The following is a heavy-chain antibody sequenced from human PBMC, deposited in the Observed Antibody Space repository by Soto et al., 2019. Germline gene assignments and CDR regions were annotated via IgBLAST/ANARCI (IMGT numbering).Heavy chain of an antibody. D-gene: IGHD2-21*02. V-gene: IGHV1-2*02. CDR3: ARQKGVVTAPYYYYGMDV. Sequence: ASVKVSCKASGYTFTGYYMHWVRQAPGQGLEWMGWINPNSGGTNYAQKFQGRVTMTRDTSISTAYMELSRLRSDDTAVYYCARQKGVVTAPYYYYGMDVWGQGTTVTVSS. CDR2: INPNSGGT. J-gene: IGHJ6*02. CDR1: GYTFTGYY.